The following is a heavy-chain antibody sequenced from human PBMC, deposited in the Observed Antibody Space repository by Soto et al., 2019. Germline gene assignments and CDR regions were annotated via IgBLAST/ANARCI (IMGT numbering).Heavy chain of an antibody. CDR3: ARGGDGSNFGAVY. Sequence: QVQLVQSGAEVKEPGSSVKVSCKASGGGNLRDYRTTWVRRAPGQGLEWMGGIIPKLGSANYAQNFQGRVTVTADESTNTVDMELRSLRSDDTAVYYCARGGDGSNFGAVYWGQGTPVTVSS. CDR1: GGGNLRDYR. V-gene: IGHV1-69*01. J-gene: IGHJ4*02. D-gene: IGHD2-21*01. CDR2: IIPKLGSA.